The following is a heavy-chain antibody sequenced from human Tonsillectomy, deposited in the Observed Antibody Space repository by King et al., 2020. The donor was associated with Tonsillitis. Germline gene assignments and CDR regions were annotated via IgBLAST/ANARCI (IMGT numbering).Heavy chain of an antibody. V-gene: IGHV3-9*01. CDR3: AKLLGPYGDYADDAFGI. CDR2: ISWNSGRI. D-gene: IGHD4-17*01. Sequence: QLVQSGGGLEQPGRSLRLSCAASGFTFDEYAMHWVRQAPGKGLEWVSGISWNSGRIGYADSVKGRFTISRDNAKNSLYLQMNSLRAEDTAFYYCAKLLGPYGDYADDAFGIWGQGTMVTVSS. CDR1: GFTFDEYA. J-gene: IGHJ3*02.